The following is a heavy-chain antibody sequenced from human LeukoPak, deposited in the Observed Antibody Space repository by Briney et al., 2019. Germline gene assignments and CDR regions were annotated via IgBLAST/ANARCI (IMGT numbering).Heavy chain of an antibody. D-gene: IGHD6-13*01. Sequence: PGGSLTLSCAASGFTFSSYAMSWVRQAPGKGLEWVSTITGSGGSTFYADSVKGRFTISRDNPKNTLDLQMNSLRVEDTAVYYCAKGFFGSSNYYFEYWGQGTLVTVSS. J-gene: IGHJ4*02. CDR3: AKGFFGSSNYYFEY. CDR2: ITGSGGST. CDR1: GFTFSSYA. V-gene: IGHV3-23*01.